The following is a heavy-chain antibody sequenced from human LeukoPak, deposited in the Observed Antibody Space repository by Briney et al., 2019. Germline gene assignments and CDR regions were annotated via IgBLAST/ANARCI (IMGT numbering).Heavy chain of an antibody. D-gene: IGHD2-15*01. CDR2: IIPILGIA. CDR3: ARNTELVGGDY. CDR1: GGTFSSYA. V-gene: IGHV1-69*04. J-gene: IGHJ4*02. Sequence: SVKVSCKASGGTFSSYAISLVRQAPGQGIEWMGRIIPILGIANYAQKFQGRVTITADKSTSTAYMELSSLRSEDTAVYYCARNTELVGGDYWGQGTLVTVSS.